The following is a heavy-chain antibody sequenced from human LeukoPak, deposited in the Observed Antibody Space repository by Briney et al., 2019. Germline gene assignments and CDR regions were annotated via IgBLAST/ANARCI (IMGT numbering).Heavy chain of an antibody. CDR1: GGSISSYY. CDR2: IYYSGCT. Sequence: SETLSLTCTVSGGSISSYYWSWIRQPPGKGLEWIGYIYYSGCTNYNPSLKSRVTISVDTSKNQFSLKLSSVTAADTAVYYCARARSYGSGSSYYMDVWGKGTTVTISS. V-gene: IGHV4-59*01. J-gene: IGHJ6*03. D-gene: IGHD3-10*01. CDR3: ARARSYGSGSSYYMDV.